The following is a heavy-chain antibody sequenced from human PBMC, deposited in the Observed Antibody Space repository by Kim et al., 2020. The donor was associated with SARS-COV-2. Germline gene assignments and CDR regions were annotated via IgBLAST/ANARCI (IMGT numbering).Heavy chain of an antibody. D-gene: IGHD6-13*01. J-gene: IGHJ4*02. CDR3: AKGATYSSSWYYFDY. V-gene: IGHV3-9*01. Sequence: SVKGRFTISRDNAKNSLYPQMNSLRAEDTALYYCAKGATYSSSWYYFDYWGQGTLVTVSS.